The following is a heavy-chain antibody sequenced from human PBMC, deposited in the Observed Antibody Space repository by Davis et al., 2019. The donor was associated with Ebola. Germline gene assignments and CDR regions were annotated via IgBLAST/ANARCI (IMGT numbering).Heavy chain of an antibody. CDR1: GGSISSSNW. Sequence: SETLSLTCAVSGGSISSSNWWSWVRQPPGKGLEWIGEIYHSGSTNYNPSLKSRVTISVDKSKNQFSLKLSSVTAADTAVYYCARVRGYRDYYYYMDVWGKGTTVTVSS. J-gene: IGHJ6*03. CDR2: IYHSGST. CDR3: ARVRGYRDYYYYMDV. V-gene: IGHV4-4*02. D-gene: IGHD3-22*01.